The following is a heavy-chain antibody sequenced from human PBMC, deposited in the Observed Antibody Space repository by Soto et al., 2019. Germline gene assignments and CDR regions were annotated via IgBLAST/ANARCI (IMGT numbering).Heavy chain of an antibody. J-gene: IGHJ3*02. CDR1: VHTFTNYY. V-gene: IGHV1-46*03. CDR3: ARDSGDYYDDSNRPYNAFDK. CDR2: INPRGGNT. Sequence: QVQLVQSGAEVREPGASVKVSCKASVHTFTNYYIQWVRQAPGQGLEWMGMINPRGGNTVYTERCRSGVQMARATSSSTVYMEWSSLRPEVTAVYYCARDSGDYYDDSNRPYNAFDKGGQGTLVTVSS. D-gene: IGHD3-22*01.